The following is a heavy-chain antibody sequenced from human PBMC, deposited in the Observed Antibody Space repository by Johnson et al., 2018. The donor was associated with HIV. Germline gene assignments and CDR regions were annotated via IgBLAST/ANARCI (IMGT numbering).Heavy chain of an antibody. CDR2: ISYDGSNK. CDR3: ARRQGITGTTGESDAFDI. J-gene: IGHJ3*02. CDR1: GFTFSSYA. D-gene: IGHD1-20*01. Sequence: VQLVESGGGVVQPGRSLRLSCAASGFTFSSYAMHWVRQAPGKGLEWVAVISYDGSNKYYADSVKGRFTISRDNSKNTLYLQMNSLRAEDTAVYYCARRQGITGTTGESDAFDIWGQGTMVTVSS. V-gene: IGHV3-30-3*01.